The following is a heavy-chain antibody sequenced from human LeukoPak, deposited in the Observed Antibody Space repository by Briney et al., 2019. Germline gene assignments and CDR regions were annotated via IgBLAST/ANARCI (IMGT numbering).Heavy chain of an antibody. CDR2: IGAYNGNT. V-gene: IGHV1-18*01. J-gene: IGHJ4*02. CDR3: ARDLGCGGDCYSFDY. D-gene: IGHD2-21*02. Sequence: ASVKVSCKASGYTFTSYGISWVRQAPGQGLEWMGWIGAYNGNTNYAQKLQGRVTMTRDTSTSTVYMELSSLRSEDTAVYYCARDLGCGGDCYSFDYWGQGTLVTVSS. CDR1: GYTFTSYG.